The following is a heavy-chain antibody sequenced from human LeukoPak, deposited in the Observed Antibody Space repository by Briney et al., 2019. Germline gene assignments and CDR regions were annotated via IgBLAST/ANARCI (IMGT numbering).Heavy chain of an antibody. D-gene: IGHD3-10*01. Sequence: GESLKISCKGSGYSFTSYWVAWVRQMPGKGLEWMGIIYPRDSDTRYSPSFEGHVTISADRSITTAYLQWNSLKASDTAMYYCARRPYDSGSFADYWGQGTLVTVSS. CDR1: GYSFTSYW. V-gene: IGHV5-51*01. CDR2: IYPRDSDT. CDR3: ARRPYDSGSFADY. J-gene: IGHJ4*02.